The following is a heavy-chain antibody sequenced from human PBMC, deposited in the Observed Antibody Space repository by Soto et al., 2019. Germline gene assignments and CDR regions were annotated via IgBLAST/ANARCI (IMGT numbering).Heavy chain of an antibody. V-gene: IGHV3-7*01. CDR1: GFSFSSYW. CDR3: GRVRRSDPDDY. Sequence: EVQLAESGGGLVQPGGSLRLSCAASGFSFSSYWMSWVRQAPGKGLEWVANIKQDGSEKQYVDFVKGRFTISRDNAKNSLYLQMNSLRDEDTAVYYCGRVRRSDPDDYWGQGTLVTVSS. J-gene: IGHJ4*02. D-gene: IGHD2-15*01. CDR2: IKQDGSEK.